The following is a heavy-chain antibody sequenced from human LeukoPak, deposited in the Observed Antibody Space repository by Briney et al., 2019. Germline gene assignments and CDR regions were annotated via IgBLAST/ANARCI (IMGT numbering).Heavy chain of an antibody. Sequence: QTGGSLRLSCAASGFTFNSHWMHWVRHAPGKGLMWVSTVSPVGTDTNYADSVRGRFTISGDNAKNTLYLQMNSLRAEDTALYFCTRGCTGTRCPADYWGQGALVTVSS. CDR3: TRGCTGTRCPADY. CDR2: VSPVGTDT. V-gene: IGHV3-74*01. CDR1: GFTFNSHW. J-gene: IGHJ4*02. D-gene: IGHD2-2*01.